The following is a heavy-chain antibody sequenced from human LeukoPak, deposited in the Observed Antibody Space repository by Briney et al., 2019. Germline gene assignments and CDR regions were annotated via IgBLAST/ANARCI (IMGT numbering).Heavy chain of an antibody. CDR1: GGSISSGGYY. CDR2: IYYSGST. Sequence: ASETLSLTCTVSGGSISSGGYYWSWIRQHPGKGLEWIGYIYYSGSTYYNPSLKSRVTISVDTSKNQFSLKLSSVTAADTAVYYCARQEPYSSGWYQHYYYYGMDVWGQGTTVTVSS. V-gene: IGHV4-31*03. J-gene: IGHJ6*02. D-gene: IGHD6-19*01. CDR3: ARQEPYSSGWYQHYYYYGMDV.